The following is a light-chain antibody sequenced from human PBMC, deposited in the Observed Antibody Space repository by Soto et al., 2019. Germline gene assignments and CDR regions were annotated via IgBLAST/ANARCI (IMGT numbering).Light chain of an antibody. CDR2: GAS. CDR1: QSVAANY. CDR3: HQYGTAPLT. V-gene: IGKV3-20*01. Sequence: EFVLTQSPVTLSLSPVERATLSCSASQSVAANYLAWYQQKRGQAPRLLIYGASSRATGIPDRSSGSGSGTDFTLTISRLEPEDFSVYYCHQYGTAPLTFGPGTKVDIK. J-gene: IGKJ3*01.